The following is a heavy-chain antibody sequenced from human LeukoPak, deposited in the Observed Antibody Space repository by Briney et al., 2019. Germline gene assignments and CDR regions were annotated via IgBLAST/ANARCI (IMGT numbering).Heavy chain of an antibody. D-gene: IGHD3-9*01. CDR1: GYTFTSYA. V-gene: IGHV7-4-1*02. CDR3: AISPVYYDILTGYYKDSPLDY. J-gene: IGHJ4*02. CDR2: INTNTGNP. Sequence: ASVKFSCKASGYTFTSYAMNWVRQAPGQGLEWMGWINTNTGNPTYAQGFTGRLVFSLDTSVSTAYPEISSLEAEDTAVYYCAISPVYYDILTGYYKDSPLDYWGQGTLVTVSS.